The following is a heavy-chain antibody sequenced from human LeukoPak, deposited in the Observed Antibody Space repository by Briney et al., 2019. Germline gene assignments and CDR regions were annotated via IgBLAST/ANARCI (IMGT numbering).Heavy chain of an antibody. CDR1: GYTFTGYY. J-gene: IGHJ4*02. Sequence: ASVKVSCKASGYTFTGYYMHWVRQAPGQGLEWMGWINPNSGGTNYAQRFQGRVTMTRDTSISTAYMELSRLRSDDAAVYYCARSSWLSQSTPAYDYWGPGTLVTVSS. CDR3: ARSSWLSQSTPAYDY. CDR2: INPNSGGT. V-gene: IGHV1-2*02. D-gene: IGHD3-22*01.